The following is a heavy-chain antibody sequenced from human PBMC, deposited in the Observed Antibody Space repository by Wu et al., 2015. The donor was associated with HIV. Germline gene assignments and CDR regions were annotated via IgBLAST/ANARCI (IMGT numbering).Heavy chain of an antibody. CDR3: ARGAFLRXKLVHVGSGSVMTT. CDR2: MNPNSGNT. J-gene: IGHJ4*02. CDR1: GYTFTSYD. Sequence: QVQLVQSGAEVKKPGASVKVSCKASGYTFTSYDINWVRQATGQGLEWMGWMNPNSGNTGYAQKFQGRVTMTRNTSISTAYMELSSLRSEDTAVYYCARGAFLRXKLVHVGSGSVMTTWGQGTLVTVSS. V-gene: IGHV1-8*01. D-gene: IGHD6-13*01.